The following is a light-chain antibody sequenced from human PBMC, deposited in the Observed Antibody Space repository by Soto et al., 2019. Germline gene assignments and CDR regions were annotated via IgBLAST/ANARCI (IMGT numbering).Light chain of an antibody. J-gene: IGLJ1*01. Sequence: QSALTQPPSASGSPGQSVSTSCTGTSRDVGGNNYASWYQQHPGKAPKLMIYEVSKRPSGVPDRFSGSKSGNTASLTVSGLQAEDEADYFCLSYAGSTNYVFGTGTKVTVL. CDR1: SRDVGGNNY. V-gene: IGLV2-8*01. CDR2: EVS. CDR3: LSYAGSTNYV.